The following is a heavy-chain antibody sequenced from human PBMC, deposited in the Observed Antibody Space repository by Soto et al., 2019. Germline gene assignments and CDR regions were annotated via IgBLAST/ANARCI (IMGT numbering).Heavy chain of an antibody. CDR2: IYWDDDK. CDR3: AHTSAKPTFAF. Sequence: QITLKESGPALVKPTQTLTLTCTFSGFSLSTNAMGVGWIRQPQGQALEWLAVIYWDDDKRYSPSLKSRRTITKDTSKNPVVLILTNMDPVDTATYYCAHTSAKPTFAFWGQGTLVTVSS. CDR1: GFSLSTNAMG. J-gene: IGHJ4*02. V-gene: IGHV2-5*02.